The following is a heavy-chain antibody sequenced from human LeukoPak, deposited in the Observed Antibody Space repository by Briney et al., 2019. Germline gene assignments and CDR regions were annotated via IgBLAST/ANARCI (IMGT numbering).Heavy chain of an antibody. Sequence: GGSLRLSCAASGFTFSSYEMNWVRQAPGKGLGWVSFISSSGSTIYHADSVKGRFTISRDNGKNSLYLQMNSLRAEDTAVYYCVRDGRYCSGGSCYPHWGQGTLVTVSS. V-gene: IGHV3-48*03. CDR2: ISSSGSTI. D-gene: IGHD2-15*01. J-gene: IGHJ4*02. CDR1: GFTFSSYE. CDR3: VRDGRYCSGGSCYPH.